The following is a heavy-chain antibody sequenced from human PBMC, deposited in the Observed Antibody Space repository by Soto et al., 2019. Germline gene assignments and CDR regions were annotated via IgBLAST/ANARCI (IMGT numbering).Heavy chain of an antibody. V-gene: IGHV3-30*18. J-gene: IGHJ4*02. D-gene: IGHD3-3*01. CDR1: GFTFSSYG. Sequence: TGGSLRLSCAASGFTFSSYGIHWVRRAPGKGLEWVAVISYDGSNKYYADSVKGRFTISRDNSKNTLYLQMNSLRAEDTAVYYCAKDQEVYDQDYWGQGTLVTVSS. CDR3: AKDQEVYDQDY. CDR2: ISYDGSNK.